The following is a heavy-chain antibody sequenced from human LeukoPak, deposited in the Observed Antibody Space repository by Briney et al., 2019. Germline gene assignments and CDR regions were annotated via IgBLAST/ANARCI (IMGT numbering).Heavy chain of an antibody. J-gene: IGHJ4*02. CDR2: INPHSGGT. CDR3: ARDGDGRINFDY. Sequence: GASVKVSCKASGYILSDYYLHWVRQVPGQGLEWMGWINPHSGGTNYAQNFQGRVTMTRDTSISTDYMELSRLTSDDTAIYYCARDGDGRINFDYWGQGTLVTASS. D-gene: IGHD3-10*01. V-gene: IGHV1-2*02. CDR1: GYILSDYY.